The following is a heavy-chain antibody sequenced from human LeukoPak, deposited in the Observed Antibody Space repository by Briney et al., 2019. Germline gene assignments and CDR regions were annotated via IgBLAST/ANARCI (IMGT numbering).Heavy chain of an antibody. CDR1: GLTFSTYD. D-gene: IGHD5-12*01. CDR3: ARGGYSGFDV. J-gene: IGHJ3*01. V-gene: IGHV3-13*04. Sequence: PGGSLRLSCAASGLTFSTYDMHWVRQATGEGLEWVSGIGKGGDTYYLGSVKGRFTISRENAKNSLYLQMNSLRSGDTAVYYCARGGYSGFDVWGQGTVVTVSS. CDR2: IGKGGDT.